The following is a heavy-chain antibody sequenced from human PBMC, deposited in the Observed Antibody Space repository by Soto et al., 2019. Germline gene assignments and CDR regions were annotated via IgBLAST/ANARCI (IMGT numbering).Heavy chain of an antibody. CDR1: GYTFTSYY. J-gene: IGHJ4*02. D-gene: IGHD1-26*01. V-gene: IGHV1-46*01. CDR2: INPSGGTT. Sequence: ASVKVSCKASGYTFTSYYMHWVRQAPGQGLEWIGIINPSGGTTSYAQKFQGRVTMTRDTSAGTVYMQLSSLTSEDTAVYYCARDDSGFSGSHYIEYFNYWGQGALVTVSS. CDR3: ARDDSGFSGSHYIEYFNY.